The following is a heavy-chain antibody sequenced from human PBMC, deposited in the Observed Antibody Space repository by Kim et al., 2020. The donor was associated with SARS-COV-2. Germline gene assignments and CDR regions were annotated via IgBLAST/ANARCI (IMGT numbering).Heavy chain of an antibody. Sequence: GGSLRLSCAASEFTLGGYWMSWVRQAPGKGLEWVASIKEDGSETYHVDSVKGRFTISRDNAKNSLYLQMNSLRAEDTAIYYCVRIQRRGYIYGGGFDYWGQGALVTVSS. CDR2: IKEDGSET. J-gene: IGHJ4*02. CDR3: VRIQRRGYIYGGGFDY. CDR1: EFTLGGYW. V-gene: IGHV3-7*01. D-gene: IGHD5-18*01.